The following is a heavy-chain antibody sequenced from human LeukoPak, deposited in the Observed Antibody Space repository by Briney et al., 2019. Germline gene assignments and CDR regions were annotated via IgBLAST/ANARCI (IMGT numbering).Heavy chain of an antibody. D-gene: IGHD3-16*02. V-gene: IGHV4-39*01. J-gene: IGHJ6*03. Sequence: PSETLSLTCTVSGGSISISSYYWGWIRQPPGKGLEWIGTIYYSGSTFYNSSLRSRVTISVDTSKNQFSLKLNSVTGADTAVYYCATAIGYTAANTNYYYYMDVWGKGTTVTVSS. CDR1: GGSISISSYY. CDR3: ATAIGYTAANTNYYYYMDV. CDR2: IYYSGST.